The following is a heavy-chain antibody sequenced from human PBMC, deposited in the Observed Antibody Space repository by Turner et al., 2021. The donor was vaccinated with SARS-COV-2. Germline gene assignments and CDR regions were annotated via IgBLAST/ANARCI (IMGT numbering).Heavy chain of an antibody. V-gene: IGHV4-39*01. J-gene: IGHJ4*02. Sequence: QLQLQESGPGLVKPSETLSLTCTVSGDSISSSSFYWGWIRQSPGKGLEWIGHFYYSGNTYYNPSLKSRVTISADTSKKQFSLRLTSVTAADTAVYYCVRTPSGSYPHFNFWGQGTLVTVSS. CDR1: GDSISSSSFY. D-gene: IGHD1-26*01. CDR3: VRTPSGSYPHFNF. CDR2: FYYSGNT.